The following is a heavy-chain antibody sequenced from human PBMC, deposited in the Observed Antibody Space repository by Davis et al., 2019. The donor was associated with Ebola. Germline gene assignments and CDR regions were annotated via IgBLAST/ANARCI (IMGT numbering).Heavy chain of an antibody. CDR3: ARGSRNMDV. J-gene: IGHJ6*02. Sequence: PSETLFLTCTVSGGSLNTYFWSWIRQPPGKGLEWIGYINYLGSTSYSPSLRSRATISVDMSKNQISLNLNSVSAADTAVYFCARGSRNMDVWGQGTTVTVSS. V-gene: IGHV4-59*01. CDR1: GGSLNTYF. CDR2: INYLGST.